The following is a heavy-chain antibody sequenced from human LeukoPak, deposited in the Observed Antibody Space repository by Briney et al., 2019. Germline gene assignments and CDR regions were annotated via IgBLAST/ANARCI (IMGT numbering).Heavy chain of an antibody. D-gene: IGHD3-10*01. J-gene: IGHJ4*02. CDR3: AREGYGSGSYHFDY. V-gene: IGHV3-13*01. Sequence: GGSLRLSCAASGFTFSSYDMHWVRQATGKGLEWVSAIGTAGDTYYPGSVKGRFTISRENAKNSLYLQMNSLRAGDTAVYYCAREGYGSGSYHFDYWGQGTLVTVSS. CDR1: GFTFSSYD. CDR2: IGTAGDT.